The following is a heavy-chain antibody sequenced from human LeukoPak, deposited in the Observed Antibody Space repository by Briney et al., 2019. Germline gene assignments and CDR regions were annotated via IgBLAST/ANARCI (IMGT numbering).Heavy chain of an antibody. CDR3: ARGAVMVYAVYSETSSRAFDY. CDR1: GGSFSVYY. V-gene: IGHV4-34*01. J-gene: IGHJ4*02. Sequence: PSETLSLTCAVYGGSFSVYYWSWIRQPPGKGMEWKGEINHSGSTNSNPSLKGRVRISVATPKTQFSLKLSSVTAADTAVYYWARGAVMVYAVYSETSSRAFDYWGEGTLLTVSS. CDR2: INHSGST. D-gene: IGHD2-8*01.